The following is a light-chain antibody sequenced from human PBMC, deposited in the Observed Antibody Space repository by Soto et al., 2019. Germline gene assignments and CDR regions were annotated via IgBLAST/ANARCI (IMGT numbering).Light chain of an antibody. Sequence: QSVLTQPPSVSGAPGQRVTISCTGSNSNIGAGFAVHWYQQLPGTAPKLLIHGNNNRPSGVPDRFSGSKSDTSASLAITGLQADDEADYYCCCCSYADSSSFRVLFGGGTQLTVL. CDR2: GNN. CDR3: CCCSYADSSSFRVL. CDR1: NSNIGAGFA. V-gene: IGLV1-40*01. J-gene: IGLJ2*01.